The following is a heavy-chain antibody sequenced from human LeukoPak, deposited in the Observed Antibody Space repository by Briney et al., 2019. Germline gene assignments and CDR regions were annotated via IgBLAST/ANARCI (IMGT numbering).Heavy chain of an antibody. CDR2: ISYDGSNK. CDR3: AKDEEYSYGERIDY. J-gene: IGHJ4*02. CDR1: GFTFSSYG. Sequence: GGSLRLSCAASGFTFSSYGMHWVRQAPGKGLEWVAVISYDGSNKYYADSVKGRFTISRDNSKNTLYLQMNSLRAEGTAVYYCAKDEEYSYGERIDYWGQGTLVTVSS. V-gene: IGHV3-30*18. D-gene: IGHD5-18*01.